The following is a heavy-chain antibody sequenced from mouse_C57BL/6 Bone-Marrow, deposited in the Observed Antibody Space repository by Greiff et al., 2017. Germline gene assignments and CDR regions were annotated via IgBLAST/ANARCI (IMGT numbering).Heavy chain of an antibody. V-gene: IGHV1-69*01. CDR1: GYTFTDYN. Sequence: VQLQQSGPELVKPGASVKIPCKASGYTFTDYNMDWVKQRPGQGLEWIGKIDPSDSYTNYNQKFKGKSTLTVDKSSRTTYMQLSSLTSEDSAVDYCARSRGFAYWGQGTLVTVSA. J-gene: IGHJ3*01. CDR2: IDPSDSYT. CDR3: ARSRGFAY.